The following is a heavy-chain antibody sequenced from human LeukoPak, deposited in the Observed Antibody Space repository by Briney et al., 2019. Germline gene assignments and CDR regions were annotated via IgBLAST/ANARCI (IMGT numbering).Heavy chain of an antibody. CDR1: GYTFTGYY. Sequence: GASVKVSCKASGYTFTGYYMHWVRQAPGQGLEWMGWINPNSGGTNYAQKFQGRVTMTRDTSISTAYMELSRLRSDDTAVYYCARDLGLKGYSGYDFFYWGQGTLVTVSS. J-gene: IGHJ4*02. CDR3: ARDLGLKGYSGYDFFY. D-gene: IGHD5-12*01. CDR2: INPNSGGT. V-gene: IGHV1-2*02.